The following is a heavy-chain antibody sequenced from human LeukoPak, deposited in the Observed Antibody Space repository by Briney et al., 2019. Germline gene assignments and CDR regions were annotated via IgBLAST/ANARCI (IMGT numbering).Heavy chain of an antibody. CDR1: GFTFSTYV. J-gene: IGHJ4*02. D-gene: IGHD3-22*01. CDR2: ISGSGGNT. V-gene: IGHV3-23*01. Sequence: QPGGSLRLSCAASGFTFSTYVVNWVRQAPGKGLEWVSAISGSGGNTSYADSVKGRFTISRDNSKNTLSLQMSSLRVEDTAVYYCAKDRGRYYDSIGHYWGYYFDSWGQGILVTVST. CDR3: AKDRGRYYDSIGHYWGYYFDS.